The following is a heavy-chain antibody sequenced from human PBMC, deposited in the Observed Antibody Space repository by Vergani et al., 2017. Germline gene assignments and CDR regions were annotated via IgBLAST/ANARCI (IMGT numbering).Heavy chain of an antibody. V-gene: IGHV1-69*01. CDR3: ARNGYGDYGFLVGYFDY. CDR2: IIPIFGTA. CDR1: GGTFSSYA. D-gene: IGHD4-17*01. J-gene: IGHJ4*02. Sequence: QVQLVQSGAEVKKPGSSVKVSCKASGGTFSSYAISWARQAPGQGLEWMGGIIPIFGTANYAQKFQGRVTITADESTSTAYMELSSLRSEDTAVYYCARNGYGDYGFLVGYFDYWGQGTLVTVSS.